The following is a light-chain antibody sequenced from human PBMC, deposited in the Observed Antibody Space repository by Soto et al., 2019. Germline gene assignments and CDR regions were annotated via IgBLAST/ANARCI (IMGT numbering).Light chain of an antibody. J-gene: IGKJ1*01. CDR2: AAS. Sequence: DIQMTQSPSTLSASVGDRVTITCRASQSISSWLAWYQEKPGKAPKLLIYAASSLQSGVPSRFSGSGSGTDFTLTISSLQPEDFATYYCQQSYSTPTWTVGQGTKVEIK. CDR3: QQSYSTPTWT. CDR1: QSISSW. V-gene: IGKV1-39*01.